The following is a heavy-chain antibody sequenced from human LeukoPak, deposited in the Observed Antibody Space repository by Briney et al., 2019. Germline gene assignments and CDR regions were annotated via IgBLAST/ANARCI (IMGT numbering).Heavy chain of an antibody. V-gene: IGHV5-51*01. CDR1: GYTFASYW. Sequence: GESLKISCKGSGYTFASYWIGWVRQIPGKGLEWMGIIYPVDSDTRYSPSSQGQVTISVDKSIGTAYLQWSSLKASDTAMYFCARQAVTGLFFDFWAQGTLVAVSS. CDR2: IYPVDSDT. D-gene: IGHD4-17*01. CDR3: ARQAVTGLFFDF. J-gene: IGHJ4*02.